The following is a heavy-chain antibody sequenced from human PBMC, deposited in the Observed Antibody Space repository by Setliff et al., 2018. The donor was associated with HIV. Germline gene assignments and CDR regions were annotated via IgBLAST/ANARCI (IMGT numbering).Heavy chain of an antibody. J-gene: IGHJ4*02. Sequence: GASVKVSCKASGYTLSTYLIAWVRQAPGQGLEWMGWISPFNGNTNYAQKLQGRVTVTSDKSTSTAYLELRSLRSDDTAIYYCARATSGTILDYWGQETLVTVSS. CDR3: ARATSGTILDY. V-gene: IGHV1-18*01. CDR2: ISPFNGNT. CDR1: GYTLSTYL. D-gene: IGHD3-10*01.